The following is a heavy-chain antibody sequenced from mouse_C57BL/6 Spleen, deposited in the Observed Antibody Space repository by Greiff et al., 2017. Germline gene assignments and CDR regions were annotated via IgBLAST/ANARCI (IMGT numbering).Heavy chain of an antibody. J-gene: IGHJ1*03. D-gene: IGHD2-5*01. CDR3: QEGTYYSKNFDV. CDR1: GFNIKDYY. CDR2: IDPEDGET. V-gene: IGHV14-2*01. Sequence: EVKLMESGAELVKPGASVKLSCTASGFNIKDYYMHWVKQRTEQGLEWIGRIDPEDGETKYAPKFQGKATITADTSSNPAYLQLSSLTSEDTAVYYCQEGTYYSKNFDVWGTGTTVTVSS.